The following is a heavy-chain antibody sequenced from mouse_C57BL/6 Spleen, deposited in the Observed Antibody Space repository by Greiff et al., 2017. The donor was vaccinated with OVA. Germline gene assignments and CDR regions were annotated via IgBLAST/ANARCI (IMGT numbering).Heavy chain of an antibody. CDR2: IWRGGST. D-gene: IGHD2-3*01. CDR1: GFSLTSYG. CDR3: AKEDGYSYAMDY. Sequence: VKLVESGPGLVQPSQSLSITCPVSGFSLTSYGVHWVRQSPGKGLEWLGVIWRGGSTDYNAAFMSRLSITKDKSKSQVFFKMNSLQADDTAIYYCAKEDGYSYAMDYWGQGTSVTVSS. V-gene: IGHV2-5*01. J-gene: IGHJ4*01.